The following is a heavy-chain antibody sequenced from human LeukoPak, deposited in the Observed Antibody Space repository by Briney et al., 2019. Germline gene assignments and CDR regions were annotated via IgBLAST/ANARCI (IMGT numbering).Heavy chain of an antibody. CDR1: GFTFSSYG. V-gene: IGHV3-33*01. J-gene: IGHJ6*02. CDR3: ARDELTMVRGVIITELGYYYYYGMDV. D-gene: IGHD3-10*01. Sequence: GRSLRLSCAASGFTFSSYGMHWVRQAPGKGPKWVAVIWYDGSNKYYADSVKGRFTISRDNSKNTLYLQMNSLRAEDTAVYYCARDELTMVRGVIITELGYYYYYGMDVWGQGTTVTVFS. CDR2: IWYDGSNK.